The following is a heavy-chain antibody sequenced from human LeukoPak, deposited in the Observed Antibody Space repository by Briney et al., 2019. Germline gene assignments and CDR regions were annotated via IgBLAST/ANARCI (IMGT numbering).Heavy chain of an antibody. Sequence: SETLSLTCAVYGGSFSGYYWSWIRQPPGKGLEWIGEINHSGSTNYNPSLKSRVTISEDTSKNQFSLKLSSVTAADTAVYYCARGFFGAAAGTLFDYWGQGTLVTVSS. J-gene: IGHJ4*02. CDR3: ARGFFGAAAGTLFDY. CDR1: GGSFSGYY. V-gene: IGHV4-34*01. D-gene: IGHD6-13*01. CDR2: INHSGST.